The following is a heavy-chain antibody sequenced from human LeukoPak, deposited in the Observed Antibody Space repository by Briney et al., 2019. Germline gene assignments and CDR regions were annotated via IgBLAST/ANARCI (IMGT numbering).Heavy chain of an antibody. Sequence: SETLSLTCTVSGDSISTSNSYWGWIRQPPGKGLEWIGSIYYSGNTYYNASLKSRVTISVDTSKNQFSLKLSSVTAADTAVYYCARPQNYYGSGSYCCWGQGTLVTVSS. CDR1: GDSISTSNSY. J-gene: IGHJ4*02. CDR3: ARPQNYYGSGSYCC. V-gene: IGHV4-39*01. CDR2: IYYSGNT. D-gene: IGHD3-10*01.